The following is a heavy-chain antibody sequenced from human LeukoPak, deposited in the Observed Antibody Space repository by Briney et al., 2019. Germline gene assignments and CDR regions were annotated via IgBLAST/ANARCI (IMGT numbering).Heavy chain of an antibody. J-gene: IGHJ6*04. CDR3: ASKLRSGYYYYYGMDV. V-gene: IGHV3-48*03. D-gene: IGHD6-19*01. CDR1: GFTFSSYE. CDR2: ISSSVSTI. Sequence: GGSLRLSCAASGFTFSSYEMNWVRQAPGKGLEWVSYISSSVSTIYYADSVKGRFTISRDNAKNSLYLQMNSLRAEDTAVYYCASKLRSGYYYYYGMDVWGKGTTVTVSS.